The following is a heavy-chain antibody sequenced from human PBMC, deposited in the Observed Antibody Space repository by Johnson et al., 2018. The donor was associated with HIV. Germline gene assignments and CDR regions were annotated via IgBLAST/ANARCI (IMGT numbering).Heavy chain of an antibody. CDR3: ASGWGIAASDAFDI. V-gene: IGHV3-7*02. D-gene: IGHD6-13*01. J-gene: IGHJ3*02. CDR1: GFTFSSYW. CDR2: IKQDGSEK. Sequence: VQLVESGGGLVQPGGSLRLSCAASGFTFSSYWMGWVRQAPGKGLEWVANIKQDGSEKYYVDSLKGRFTISRDNAKNSLYLQMNSLRAEDTAVYYCASGWGIAASDAFDIWGQGTMVIVSS.